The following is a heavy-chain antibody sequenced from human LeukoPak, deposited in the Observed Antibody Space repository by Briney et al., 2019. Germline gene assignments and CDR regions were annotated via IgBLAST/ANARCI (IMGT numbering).Heavy chain of an antibody. CDR3: AKDEVDGDYVYKFDY. V-gene: IGHV3-23*01. CDR2: ISGSGGST. J-gene: IGHJ4*02. D-gene: IGHD4-17*01. Sequence: GGSLRLSCAASGFTFSSYAMSWVRQAPGKGLEWVSGISGSGGSTYYVDSVKGRFTISRDKSKNTLYLQMNSLRAEDTAVYYCAKDEVDGDYVYKFDYWGQGTRVPVSS. CDR1: GFTFSSYA.